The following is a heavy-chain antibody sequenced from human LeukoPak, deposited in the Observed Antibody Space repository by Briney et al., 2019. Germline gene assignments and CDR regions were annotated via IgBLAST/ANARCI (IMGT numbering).Heavy chain of an antibody. CDR1: GFTVSSNY. D-gene: IGHD6-13*01. J-gene: IGHJ4*02. Sequence: HPGGSLRLSCAASGFTVSSNYMNWVRQAPGKGLGWVSVIYSGGSTYYADSVKGRFTISRDNSKNTLYLQMNSLRAEDTAVYYCARGLYSSSWTPQDYWGQGTLVTVSS. V-gene: IGHV3-66*01. CDR3: ARGLYSSSWTPQDY. CDR2: IYSGGST.